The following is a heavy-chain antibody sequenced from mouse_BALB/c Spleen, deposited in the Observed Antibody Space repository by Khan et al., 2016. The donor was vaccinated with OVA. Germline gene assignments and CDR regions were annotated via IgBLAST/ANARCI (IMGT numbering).Heavy chain of an antibody. V-gene: IGHV3-2*02. J-gene: IGHJ2*01. Sequence: EVKLLESGPGLVKPSQSLSLTCTVTGYSITSDYAWNWIRQFPGNNLEWMGYISYSGNTKYTPSLKSRISITRDTSKNQFFLQLNSVTIEDTATYYCARIKGGDFDYWGHGTTLTVSS. CDR3: ARIKGGDFDY. CDR1: GYSITSDYA. CDR2: ISYSGNT.